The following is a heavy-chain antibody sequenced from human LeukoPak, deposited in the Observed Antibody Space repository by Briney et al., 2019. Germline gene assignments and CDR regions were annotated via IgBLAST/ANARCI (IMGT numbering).Heavy chain of an antibody. CDR1: GYSITSAYY. V-gene: IGHV4-38-2*02. CDR2: FFLKGST. Sequence: SETLSLTCTVSGYSITSAYYWGWIRPPPGKGLEWIGSFFLKGSTYYNPSLKRRVTISVDTSKNQFSLTLSSVTAADTAVYYCARLGRIRTQFDYWGQGTLVTVSS. D-gene: IGHD1-14*01. CDR3: ARLGRIRTQFDY. J-gene: IGHJ4*02.